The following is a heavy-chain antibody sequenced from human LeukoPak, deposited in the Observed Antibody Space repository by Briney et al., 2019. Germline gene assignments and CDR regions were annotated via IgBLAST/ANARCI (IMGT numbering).Heavy chain of an antibody. V-gene: IGHV3-7*01. J-gene: IGHJ4*02. CDR3: ARGSSSKADY. CDR2: IKQDGSEK. CDR1: GFTFSSHW. D-gene: IGHD6-6*01. Sequence: GGSLRLSCAASGFTFSSHWMSWVRQAPGKGLEWVANIKQDGSEKHYVDSVKGRFTISRDNAKNSLYLQMNSLRAEDTAVYYCARGSSSKADYWGQGTLVTVSS.